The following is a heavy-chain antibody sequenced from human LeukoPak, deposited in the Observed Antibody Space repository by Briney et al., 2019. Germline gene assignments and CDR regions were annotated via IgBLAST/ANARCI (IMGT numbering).Heavy chain of an antibody. CDR2: INAGNGNT. J-gene: IGHJ4*02. CDR3: ARARPYCSSTSCPLYYFDY. Sequence: ASVKVSCKASGYTFTGYYIHWLRQAPGQGLEWMGWINAGNGNTKYSQKFQGRVTITRDTSASTAYMELSSLRSEDTAVYYCARARPYCSSTSCPLYYFDYWGQGTLVTVSS. D-gene: IGHD2-2*01. CDR1: GYTFTGYY. V-gene: IGHV1-3*01.